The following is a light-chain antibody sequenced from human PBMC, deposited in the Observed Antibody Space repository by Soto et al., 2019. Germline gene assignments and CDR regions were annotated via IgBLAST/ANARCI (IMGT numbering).Light chain of an antibody. CDR3: QQRSNWPRT. J-gene: IGKJ5*01. CDR2: EVS. Sequence: DIVMTQTPLSLSVTPGQPASISCKSSQSLLHSDGKTYLYWYLQKPGQPPQLLIYEVSNRFSGVPDRFSGSGSGTDFTLTISSLEPEDFAVYYCQQRSNWPRTFGQGTRLEIK. V-gene: IGKV2D-29*01. CDR1: QSLLHSDGKTY.